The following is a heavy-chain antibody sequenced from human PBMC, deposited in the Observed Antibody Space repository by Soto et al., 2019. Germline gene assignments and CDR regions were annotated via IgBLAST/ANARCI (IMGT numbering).Heavy chain of an antibody. V-gene: IGHV3-33*01. CDR1: VFPFSSYG. D-gene: IGHD3-22*01. CDR3: ARDYYDSSGLDY. Sequence: GGSLRLSCAASVFPFSSYGMHWVRQAPGKGLEWVAVIWYDGSNKYYADSVKGRFTISRDNSKNTLYLQMNSLRAEDTAVYYCARDYYDSSGLDYWGQGTLVTVSS. CDR2: IWYDGSNK. J-gene: IGHJ4*02.